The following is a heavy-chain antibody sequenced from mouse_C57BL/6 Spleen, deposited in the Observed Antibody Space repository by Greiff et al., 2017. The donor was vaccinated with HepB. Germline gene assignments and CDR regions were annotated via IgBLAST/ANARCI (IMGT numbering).Heavy chain of an antibody. CDR3: ARQGRRGDGYSHWYFDV. J-gene: IGHJ1*03. D-gene: IGHD2-3*01. V-gene: IGHV2-6-1*01. Sequence: VQLKESGPGLVAPSQSLSITCTVSGFSLTSYGVHWVRQPPGKGLEWLVVIWSDGSTTYNSALKSRLSISKDNSKSQVFLKMNSLQTDDTAMYYCARQGRRGDGYSHWYFDVWGTGTTVTVSS. CDR1: GFSLTSYG. CDR2: IWSDGST.